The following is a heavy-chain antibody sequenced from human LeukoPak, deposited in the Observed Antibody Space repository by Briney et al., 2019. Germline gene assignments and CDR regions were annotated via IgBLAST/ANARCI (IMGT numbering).Heavy chain of an antibody. Sequence: SETLSLTCTVSGGSISSGSYYWSWIRQPAGKGLEWIGRIYTRGSTNYNPSLKSRVTISVDTSKNQFSLKLSSVTAADTAVYYCARDTWVDYDFWSGYYTGEDYYYYGMDVWGQGTTVTVSS. J-gene: IGHJ6*02. CDR3: ARDTWVDYDFWSGYYTGEDYYYYGMDV. CDR2: IYTRGST. CDR1: GGSISSGSYY. V-gene: IGHV4-61*02. D-gene: IGHD3-3*01.